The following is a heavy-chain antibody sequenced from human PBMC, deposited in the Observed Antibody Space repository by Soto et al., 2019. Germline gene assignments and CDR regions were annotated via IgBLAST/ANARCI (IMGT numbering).Heavy chain of an antibody. CDR3: AREPYLPMARNDF. D-gene: IGHD3-10*01. V-gene: IGHV4-30-4*01. J-gene: IGHJ4*02. CDR2: IYYSGTT. Sequence: LSLTCTVSGGSISSADFFWTWLRQPPGKGLEWLGYIYYSGTTYYSPSLKGRLIISIDTSRNQFSLSLNSVTAADTAVYFCAREPYLPMARNDFWGQGAQVT. CDR1: GGSISSADFF.